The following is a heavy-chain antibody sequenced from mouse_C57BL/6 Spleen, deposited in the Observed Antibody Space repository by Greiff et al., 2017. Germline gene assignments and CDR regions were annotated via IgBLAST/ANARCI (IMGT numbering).Heavy chain of an antibody. V-gene: IGHV1-52*01. CDR1: GYTFTSYW. Sequence: QVQLQQPGAELVRPGSSVKLSCKASGYTFTSYWLHWVKQRPIQGLEWIGNIDPSDSETPYNQQFKDKATLTVDKSSSTAYMQLSSLTSEDSAVYYCARTHYSKGGFAYWGQGTLVTVSA. CDR2: IDPSDSET. CDR3: ARTHYSKGGFAY. D-gene: IGHD2-5*01. J-gene: IGHJ3*01.